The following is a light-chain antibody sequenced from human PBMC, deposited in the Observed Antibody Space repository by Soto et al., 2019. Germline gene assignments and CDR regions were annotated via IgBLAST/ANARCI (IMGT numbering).Light chain of an antibody. CDR1: QGISSW. J-gene: IGKJ5*01. V-gene: IGKV1-12*01. CDR3: QQSYSIPFT. CDR2: AAS. Sequence: IQITHSPSSLSASLGYIFTITFRASQGISSWLAWYQQKPGKAPKLLIYAASSLQSGVPSRFSGSGSGTDFSLTISNLQPEDFATYYCQQSYSIPFTFGQGTRLEFK.